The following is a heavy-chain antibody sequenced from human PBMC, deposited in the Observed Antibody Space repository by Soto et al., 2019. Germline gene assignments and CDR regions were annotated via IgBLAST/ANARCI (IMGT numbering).Heavy chain of an antibody. V-gene: IGHV5-10-1*01. J-gene: IGHJ4*02. D-gene: IGHD3-22*01. Sequence: GESLKISCKGSGYNFANFWISWVRQMPGKGLEWMGRIDPSNSFTNYSPSFQGHVAISADKPINTAFLQWSSLKASDTAIYYCARSEGDRSGYYSSQDHGGQGALVNVSS. CDR2: IDPSNSFT. CDR3: ARSEGDRSGYYSSQDH. CDR1: GYNFANFW.